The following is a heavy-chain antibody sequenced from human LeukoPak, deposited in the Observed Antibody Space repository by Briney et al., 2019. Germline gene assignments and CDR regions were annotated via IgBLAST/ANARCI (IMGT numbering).Heavy chain of an antibody. V-gene: IGHV3-7*01. J-gene: IGHJ4*02. Sequence: GGSLGLSCAASGFTFSSYCMSWVRQAPGKGLEWVANIKQDGSEKYYVDSVKGRFTISRDNAKNSLYLEMNSLRAEDTAVYYCAREKTACGGDCYDSWGQGTLVTVSS. CDR3: AREKTACGGDCYDS. CDR1: GFTFSSYC. D-gene: IGHD2-21*01. CDR2: IKQDGSEK.